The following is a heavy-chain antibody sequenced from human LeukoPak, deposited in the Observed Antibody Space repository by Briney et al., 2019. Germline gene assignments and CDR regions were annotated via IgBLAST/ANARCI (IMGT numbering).Heavy chain of an antibody. CDR1: GGSISSSSYY. CDR3: ARGVRFLELLNLRNWFDP. Sequence: SETVSLTCTVSGGSISSSSYYWGWIRQPPGKGLEWIGSIYYSRSTYYNPSLKSRVTISIDTSKNQFSLKLSSVTAADTAVYYCARGVRFLELLNLRNWFDPWGQGTLVTVSS. V-gene: IGHV4-39*07. D-gene: IGHD3-3*01. J-gene: IGHJ5*02. CDR2: IYYSRST.